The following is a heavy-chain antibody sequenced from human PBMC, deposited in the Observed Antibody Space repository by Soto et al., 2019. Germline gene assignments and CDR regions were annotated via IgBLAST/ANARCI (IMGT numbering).Heavy chain of an antibody. CDR3: ARSGFTSSWSSYYFDY. CDR1: GFSLDTRGMS. CDR2: IDWDGDD. Sequence: SGPTLVNPQQPLTLTCTFSGFSLDTRGMSVSWIRQPPGKALEWLALIDWDGDDHYSASLKTRLTISKDTSKNHVVLTVTDMDPLDTATYFCARSGFTSSWSSYYFDYWGPGSLVTVSS. D-gene: IGHD6-13*01. J-gene: IGHJ4*02. V-gene: IGHV2-70*01.